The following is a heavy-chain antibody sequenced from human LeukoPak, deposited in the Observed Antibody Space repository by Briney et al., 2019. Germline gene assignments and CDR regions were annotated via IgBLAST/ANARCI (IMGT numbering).Heavy chain of an antibody. CDR1: GCTFSSYS. CDR3: AKDCPAVDNNFDY. J-gene: IGHJ4*02. Sequence: PGGSLRLSCAASGCTFSSYSMSWVRQPPGKGLEWVSGIGDSGRNKYYADSVKGRFTIYRDNYKNTLYLQMNSLRAEHTDVYYCAKDCPAVDNNFDYWGQGTLVTVSS. V-gene: IGHV3-23*01. D-gene: IGHD1-1*01. CDR2: IGDSGRNK.